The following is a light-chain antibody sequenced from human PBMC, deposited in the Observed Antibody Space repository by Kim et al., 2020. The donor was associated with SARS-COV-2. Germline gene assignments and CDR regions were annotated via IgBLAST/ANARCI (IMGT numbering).Light chain of an antibody. CDR3: QQYNNWPNS. Sequence: VSPGERATLSGRASQSVSSNLAWYQQKPGQAPRLLIYGASTRATGIPARFSGSGSGTEFTLTISSLQSEDFAVYYCQQYNNWPNSFGQGTKLEI. V-gene: IGKV3-15*01. CDR2: GAS. J-gene: IGKJ2*03. CDR1: QSVSSN.